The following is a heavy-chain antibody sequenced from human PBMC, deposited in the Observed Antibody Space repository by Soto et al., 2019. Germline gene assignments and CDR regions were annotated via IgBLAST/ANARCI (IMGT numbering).Heavy chain of an antibody. CDR3: AVDVDILTGSDAFDI. CDR1: GFAFSDYY. D-gene: IGHD3-9*01. V-gene: IGHV3-11*05. J-gene: IGHJ3*02. Sequence: QVQLVESGGCLVKPGGSLRLSCAASGFAFSDYYMSWIRQAPGKGLAWVSYIGSSSSYTNYAASVKGRFTISRDSAKNSRYLQMNSLRAEDTAVEYWAVDVDILTGSDAFDIWGQGTMVTVSS. CDR2: IGSSSSYT.